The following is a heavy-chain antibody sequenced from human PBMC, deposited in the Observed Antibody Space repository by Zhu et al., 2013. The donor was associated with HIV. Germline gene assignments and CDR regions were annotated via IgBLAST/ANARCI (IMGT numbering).Heavy chain of an antibody. CDR1: GYTFSAYY. CDR2: ITPDTGET. J-gene: IGHJ3*02. Sequence: QVHLVQSGAEVKEPGASVKVPCKASGYTFSAYYIHWVRQAPGQGLEWLGWITPDTGETRYPPKFQGRVTMTRDTSITSAYMELTRLRSDDTAVYYCARDCPSCEVADAFDIWGQGDNGDRLF. V-gene: IGHV1-2*02. D-gene: IGHD5-12*01. CDR3: ARDCPSCEVADAFDI.